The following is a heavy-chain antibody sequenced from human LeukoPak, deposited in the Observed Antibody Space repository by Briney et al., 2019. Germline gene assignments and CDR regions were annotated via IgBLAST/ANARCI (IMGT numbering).Heavy chain of an antibody. Sequence: GESLKISCKASGSIFTSYWIGWVRQLPGKGLEWMGIIYPGDCDTRYRPSFPGQVTISADKSISTAYLQWSILKASGTAMYYCTATVTTGPYYYYGMDVWGQGTTVTVSS. V-gene: IGHV5-51*01. CDR2: IYPGDCDT. J-gene: IGHJ6*02. CDR3: TATVTTGPYYYYGMDV. CDR1: GSIFTSYW. D-gene: IGHD4-17*01.